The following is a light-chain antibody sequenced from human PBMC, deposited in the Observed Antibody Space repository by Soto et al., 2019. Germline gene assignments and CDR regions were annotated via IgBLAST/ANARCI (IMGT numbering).Light chain of an antibody. CDR2: GNS. CDR3: QSYDGSLSGSV. J-gene: IGLJ2*01. Sequence: QPVLTQPPSVSGAPGQRVTISCTGSSSNIGAGYYVHWYQQLPGTAPKLLIYGNSNRPSGVPDRFSGSNSGTSASLAITGLQAEDDADYYYQSYDGSLSGSVFGGGTKLTVL. CDR1: SSNIGAGYY. V-gene: IGLV1-40*01.